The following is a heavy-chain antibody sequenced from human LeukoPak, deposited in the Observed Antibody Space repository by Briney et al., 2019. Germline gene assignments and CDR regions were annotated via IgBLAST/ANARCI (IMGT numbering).Heavy chain of an antibody. J-gene: IGHJ4*02. V-gene: IGHV1-69*01. Sequence: GSLVKVSCKASGGTFSSYAISWVRQAPGQGLEWMGGIIPIFGTANYAQKFQGRVTITADESTSTAYMELSSLRSEDTAVYYCARGTPPSNYFDYWGQGTLVTVSS. CDR1: GGTFSSYA. CDR2: IIPIFGTA. D-gene: IGHD2-15*01. CDR3: ARGTPPSNYFDY.